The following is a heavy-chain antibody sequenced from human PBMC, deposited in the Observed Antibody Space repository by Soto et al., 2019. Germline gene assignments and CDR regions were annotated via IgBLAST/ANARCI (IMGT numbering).Heavy chain of an antibody. CDR2: IYYSGST. D-gene: IGHD3-22*01. V-gene: IGHV4-39*01. J-gene: IGHJ4*02. CDR3: ARHVIHSSSWDEKYYYDSSGYRRFDY. Sequence: QLQLQESGPGLVKPSETLSLTCTVSGGSISSSSYYWGWIRQPPGKGLEWIGSIYYSGSTYYNPSLKSRVTISVDTSKNQFSLKLSSVTAADTAVYYCARHVIHSSSWDEKYYYDSSGYRRFDYWGQGTLVTVSS. CDR1: GGSISSSSYY.